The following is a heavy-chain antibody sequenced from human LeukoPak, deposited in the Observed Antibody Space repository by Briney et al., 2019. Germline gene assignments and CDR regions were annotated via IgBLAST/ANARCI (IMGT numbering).Heavy chain of an antibody. CDR3: ARAIDGYNYGYYYMLV. D-gene: IGHD5-24*01. J-gene: IGHJ6*03. Sequence: GESLKISCKASGYSFTTYWIVWVRQMPGKGLEWMGIIYPGDSDVRYSPSFQGQVTISVDKSISTAYLQWSSLKASDTAMYFCARAIDGYNYGYYYMLVWGKGTTITVSS. CDR2: IYPGDSDV. CDR1: GYSFTTYW. V-gene: IGHV5-51*01.